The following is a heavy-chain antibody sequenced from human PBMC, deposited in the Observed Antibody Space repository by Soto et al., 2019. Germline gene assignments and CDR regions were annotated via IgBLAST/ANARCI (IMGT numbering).Heavy chain of an antibody. CDR3: ARLWTGYYNDRPTSFDY. CDR2: IFSSGGT. V-gene: IGHV4-31*03. Sequence: QVQLQESGPGLVKPSQTLSLTCTVSGGSISSGGYYWSWIRQHPGKGLEFIGYIFSSGGTYYNPSLKSRVTISVDTSKNQLSPRLRSVSAADTALYYCARLWTGYYNDRPTSFDYWGQGTLVTVSS. D-gene: IGHD3-9*01. J-gene: IGHJ4*02. CDR1: GGSISSGGYY.